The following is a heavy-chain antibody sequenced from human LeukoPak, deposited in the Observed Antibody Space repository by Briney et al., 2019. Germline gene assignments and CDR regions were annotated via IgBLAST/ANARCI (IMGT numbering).Heavy chain of an antibody. CDR3: TRQRWIVRADFDY. D-gene: IGHD1-26*01. CDR2: IRSKVNSYAT. J-gene: IGHJ4*02. CDR1: GFTFSGSD. Sequence: GGSLRLSCAASGFTFSGSDMNWVRQASGKGLEWVGRIRSKVNSYATAYAASVKGRFTISRDDSKNTAYLQMNSLKTEDTAVYYCTRQRWIVRADFDYGGQATLVTVSS. V-gene: IGHV3-73*01.